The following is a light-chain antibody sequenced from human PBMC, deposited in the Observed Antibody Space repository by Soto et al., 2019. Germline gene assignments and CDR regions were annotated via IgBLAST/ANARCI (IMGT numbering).Light chain of an antibody. CDR1: SSDVGGYNY. Sequence: QSALTQPASVSGSPGQSITISCTGTSSDVGGYNYVSWYQQHPGKAPKLMIYEVSNRPSGVSNRFSGPKSGNTASLTISGLQAEDEADYYCSSYTSSSTLVVFGGGTKVNVL. CDR3: SSYTSSSTLVV. V-gene: IGLV2-14*01. J-gene: IGLJ2*01. CDR2: EVS.